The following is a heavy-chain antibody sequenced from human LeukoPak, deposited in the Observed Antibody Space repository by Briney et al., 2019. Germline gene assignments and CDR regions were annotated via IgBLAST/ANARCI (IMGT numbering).Heavy chain of an antibody. CDR3: ARSRIAVAVIDAFDI. CDR1: GYTLTELS. D-gene: IGHD6-19*01. Sequence: ASVKVSCKVSGYTLTELSMHWVRQAPGQGLGWMGWISAYNGNTNYAQKLQGRVTMTTDTSTSTAYMELRSLRSDGTAVYYCARSRIAVAVIDAFDIWGQGTMVTVSS. J-gene: IGHJ3*02. V-gene: IGHV1-18*01. CDR2: ISAYNGNT.